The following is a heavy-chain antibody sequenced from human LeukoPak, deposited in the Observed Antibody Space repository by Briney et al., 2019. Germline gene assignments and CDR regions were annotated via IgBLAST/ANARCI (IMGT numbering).Heavy chain of an antibody. V-gene: IGHV1-8*03. CDR3: AREALAYCGGDCYSDAFDI. Sequence: GASVKVSCKASGCTFTNYDINWVRQATGQGLEWMGWMSPDSGNTVYAQKFQGRVTLTRDTSIRTAYMELSNLRSEDTAVYYCAREALAYCGGDCYSDAFDIWGQGTMVTVSS. D-gene: IGHD2-21*02. CDR1: GCTFTNYD. CDR2: MSPDSGNT. J-gene: IGHJ3*02.